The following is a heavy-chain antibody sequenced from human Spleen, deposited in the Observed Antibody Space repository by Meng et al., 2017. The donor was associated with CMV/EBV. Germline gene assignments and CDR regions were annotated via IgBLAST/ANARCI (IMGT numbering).Heavy chain of an antibody. V-gene: IGHV4-4*02. D-gene: IGHD3-10*01. J-gene: IGHJ3*02. CDR1: GGSISSSNW. CDR3: ARVFLWFGGFFDI. Sequence: SETLSLTCAVSGGSISSSNWWSWVRQPPGKGLEWIGEIYHSGSTNYNPSLKSRVTISVDKSKNQFSLKLSSVTAADTAVYYCARVFLWFGGFFDIWGQGTVVTVSS. CDR2: IYHSGST.